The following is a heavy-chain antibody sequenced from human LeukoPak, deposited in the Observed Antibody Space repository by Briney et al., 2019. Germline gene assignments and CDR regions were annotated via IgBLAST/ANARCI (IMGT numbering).Heavy chain of an antibody. V-gene: IGHV4-34*01. D-gene: IGHD4-17*01. CDR3: AREIPQPTTVTNYFDY. CDR2: INHSGST. J-gene: IGHJ4*02. Sequence: SETLSLTCAVYGGSFSGYYWSWIRHPPGKGLEWIGEINHSGSTNYNPSLKSRVTISVDTSKNQFSLKLSSVTAADTAVYYCAREIPQPTTVTNYFDYWGQGTLVTVSS. CDR1: GGSFSGYY.